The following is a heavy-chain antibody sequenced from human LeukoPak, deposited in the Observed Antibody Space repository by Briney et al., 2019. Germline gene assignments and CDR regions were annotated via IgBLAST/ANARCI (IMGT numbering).Heavy chain of an antibody. V-gene: IGHV3-73*01. CDR1: GFTFSGSA. CDR3: ARVAGSYAAPDY. Sequence: PGGSLRLSCAASGFTFSGSAMHWVRQASGKGLGWVGRIRSKANSYATAYAASVKGRFTISRDNAKNTLYLQMNSLRAEDTAVYYCARVAGSYAAPDYWGQGTLVTVSS. CDR2: IRSKANSYAT. D-gene: IGHD3-16*01. J-gene: IGHJ4*02.